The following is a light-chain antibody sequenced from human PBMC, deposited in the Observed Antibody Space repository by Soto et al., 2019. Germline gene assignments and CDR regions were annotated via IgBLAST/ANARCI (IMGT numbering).Light chain of an antibody. V-gene: IGLV2-8*01. CDR2: EVS. Sequence: QSAPTQPPSASGSPGQSVTIPCTGTSSDVGDYNYVSWYQQHPGKVPKLLIYEVSKRPSGVPDRFSGSKSGNTASLTVSGLKAEDEADYYCSSFVGSPVVFGGGTKVTVL. CDR1: SSDVGDYNY. J-gene: IGLJ2*01. CDR3: SSFVGSPVV.